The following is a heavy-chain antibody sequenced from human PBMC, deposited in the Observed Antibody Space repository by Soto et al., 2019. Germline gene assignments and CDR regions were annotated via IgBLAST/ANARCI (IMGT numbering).Heavy chain of an antibody. Sequence: PGGSLRLSCAASGFIFSNAWINWVRQAPGKGLEWVGRIKSKTDGGATDYAASVKGRFTISRDDSKNTAYLQMNSLKTEDTAVYYCASWRGVYSYGLGAFDIWGQGTMVTVSS. D-gene: IGHD5-18*01. V-gene: IGHV3-15*07. CDR3: ASWRGVYSYGLGAFDI. J-gene: IGHJ3*02. CDR1: GFIFSNAW. CDR2: IKSKTDGGAT.